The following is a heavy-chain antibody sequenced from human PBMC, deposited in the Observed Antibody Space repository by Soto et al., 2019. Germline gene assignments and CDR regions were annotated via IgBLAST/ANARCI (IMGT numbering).Heavy chain of an antibody. CDR3: ARVSVPPEGTLDT. J-gene: IGHJ5*02. D-gene: IGHD3-10*01. CDR2: IIPVFGTT. CDR1: GGTADTSA. V-gene: IGHV1-69*01. Sequence: QVQLVQSGSELKKPGPSVRVSCQASGGTADTSAVNWVRQAPGQGLEWMGAIIPVFGTTSYAQIFLGRLSITADGSTGTVYMSLSGLQSDDTAIYFCARVSVPPEGTLDTWGQETLVSVSS.